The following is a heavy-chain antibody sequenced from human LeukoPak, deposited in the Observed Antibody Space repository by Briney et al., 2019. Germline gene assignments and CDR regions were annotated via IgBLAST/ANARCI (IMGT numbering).Heavy chain of an antibody. Sequence: GGSLRLSCAASGFTFSSAWMSWVRQAPGKGPEWVGRIKNKVDGGTTDYAAPVKGRFTISRDDSKSTLYLQMDSLKPEDTAVYYCSTRAGWEFLTEFWGQGTLVTVSS. V-gene: IGHV3-15*01. J-gene: IGHJ4*02. CDR1: GFTFSSAW. CDR2: IKNKVDGGTT. D-gene: IGHD3-10*01. CDR3: STRAGWEFLTEF.